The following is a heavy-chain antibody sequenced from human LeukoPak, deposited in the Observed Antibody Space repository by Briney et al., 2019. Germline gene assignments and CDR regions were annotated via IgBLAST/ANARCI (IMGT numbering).Heavy chain of an antibody. CDR2: IIPIFGTA. CDR3: ATDCSSTSCYILTDAFDI. Sequence: SVKVSCKASGGTFSSYAISWVRQAPGQGLEWMGGIIPIFGTAKYAQKFQGRVTITADESTSTAYMELSSLRSEDTAVYYCATDCSSTSCYILTDAFDIWGQGTMVTVSS. J-gene: IGHJ3*02. V-gene: IGHV1-69*13. CDR1: GGTFSSYA. D-gene: IGHD2-2*02.